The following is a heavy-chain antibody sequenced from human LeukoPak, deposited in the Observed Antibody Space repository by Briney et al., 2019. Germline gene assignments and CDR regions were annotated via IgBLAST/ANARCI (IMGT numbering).Heavy chain of an antibody. CDR1: GFTFSSYA. J-gene: IGHJ4*02. Sequence: PGGSLRLSCAASGFTFSSYAMHWVRQAPGKGLEYVSAISHNGGTTYYANSVKGRFTISRDNSKNTLYLQMGNLRAEDMAVYYCAKDRFNFGLSFLDSWGQGVPVIVSS. D-gene: IGHD3-16*02. CDR3: AKDRFNFGLSFLDS. CDR2: ISHNGGTT. V-gene: IGHV3-64*01.